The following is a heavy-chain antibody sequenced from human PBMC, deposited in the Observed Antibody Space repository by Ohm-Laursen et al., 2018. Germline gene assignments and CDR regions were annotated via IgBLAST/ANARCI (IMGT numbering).Heavy chain of an antibody. CDR3: ARDEEYRDFYYHGMDV. D-gene: IGHD5-18*01. J-gene: IGHJ6*02. V-gene: IGHV3-48*03. CDR1: GFTFSSYE. Sequence: SLRLSCAASGFTFSSYEMNWVRQAPGKGLEWVSYISSSGSTIHYADSVKGRFTISRDKFKNTLDLQMHGLRVEDTAVYYCARDEEYRDFYYHGMDVWGQGTTVIVSS. CDR2: ISSSGSTI.